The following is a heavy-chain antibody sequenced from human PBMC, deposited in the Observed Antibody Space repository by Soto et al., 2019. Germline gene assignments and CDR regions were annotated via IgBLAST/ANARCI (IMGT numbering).Heavy chain of an antibody. CDR3: ASRDPGTSVDY. CDR2: IYRTGST. CDR1: GGSFTSNNW. V-gene: IGHV4-4*02. Sequence: QVQLQESGPGLVKPSGTLSLTCAVSGGSFTSNNWWTWVRQPPGQGLVWIGEIYRTGSTNYNPSPKSRVTISLDKAENQCSLKVTSLTAADTAVYYCASRDPGTSVDYWGQGTLVTVSS. D-gene: IGHD1-7*01. J-gene: IGHJ4*02.